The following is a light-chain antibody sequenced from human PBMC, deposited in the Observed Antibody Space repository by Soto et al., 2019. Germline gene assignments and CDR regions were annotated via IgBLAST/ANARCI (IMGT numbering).Light chain of an antibody. CDR1: QGISNL. Sequence: DIQMTQSPSSLSASVGDRVTITCRASQGISNLLAWYQQRPGKLPKLLIYAASTLQPGVPSRFSSSGSATDVTLTISSLQPEDVAAYYCQKFRSDPFTFGGGTKVEIK. J-gene: IGKJ4*01. CDR3: QKFRSDPFT. CDR2: AAS. V-gene: IGKV1-27*01.